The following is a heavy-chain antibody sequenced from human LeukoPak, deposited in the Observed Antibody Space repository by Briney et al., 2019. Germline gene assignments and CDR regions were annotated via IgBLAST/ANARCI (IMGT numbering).Heavy chain of an antibody. V-gene: IGHV4-59*01. CDR1: GDSIIGYY. CDR2: IHYSGSS. D-gene: IGHD1-1*01. CDR3: ARGERLGPDF. Sequence: SETLSLTCTVSGDSIIGYYWSWIRQPPGKGLEWIGYIHYSGSSNYNPSLQSRVTISIDTSRGHFSLKLSSATAADTAVYYCARGERLGPDFWGQGTLVTVSS. J-gene: IGHJ4*02.